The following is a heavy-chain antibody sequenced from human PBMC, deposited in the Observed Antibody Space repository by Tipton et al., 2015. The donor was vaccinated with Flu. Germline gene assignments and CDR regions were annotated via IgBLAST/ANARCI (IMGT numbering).Heavy chain of an antibody. J-gene: IGHJ6*02. CDR3: AKDTSTAGYYFGGDV. D-gene: IGHD2-2*01. CDR2: VNPSGGGT. CDR1: GYSFTNYF. Sequence: QLVQSGAEVQRTGASVKISCKSSGYSFTNYFIHWVRRAPGQGLEWMGVVNPSGGGTTYAQRFQGRVTMTTDTSTSTAYMELRNVMSEDTAIYYCAKDTSTAGYYFGGDVWGQGTTVTVSS. V-gene: IGHV1-46*01.